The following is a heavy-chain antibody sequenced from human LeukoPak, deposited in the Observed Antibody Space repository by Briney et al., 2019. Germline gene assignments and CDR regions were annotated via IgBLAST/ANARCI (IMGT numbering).Heavy chain of an antibody. CDR2: ISYDGSNK. CDR3: AGGDVVVVAADFDY. D-gene: IGHD2-15*01. Sequence: GGSLRLSCAASGFTFSSYAMHWVRQAPGKGLEWVAVISYDGSNKYYADSVKGRFTISRDNSKNTLYLQMNSLGAEDTAVYYCAGGDVVVVAADFDYWGQGTLVTVSS. J-gene: IGHJ4*02. CDR1: GFTFSSYA. V-gene: IGHV3-30*04.